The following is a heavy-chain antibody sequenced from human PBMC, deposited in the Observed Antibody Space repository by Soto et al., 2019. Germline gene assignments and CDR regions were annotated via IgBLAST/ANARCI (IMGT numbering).Heavy chain of an antibody. V-gene: IGHV3-23*01. D-gene: IGHD6-19*01. CDR2: ISGSGGST. Sequence: GGSLRLSCAASGFSFSTYALSWVRQAPGKGLDWVSVISGSGGSTDYAGSVRGRFTISRDNSKNALYLQMNSLRAEDTALYYCAKVGGSGWFDAFDIWGQGTMVTVSS. CDR3: AKVGGSGWFDAFDI. CDR1: GFSFSTYA. J-gene: IGHJ3*02.